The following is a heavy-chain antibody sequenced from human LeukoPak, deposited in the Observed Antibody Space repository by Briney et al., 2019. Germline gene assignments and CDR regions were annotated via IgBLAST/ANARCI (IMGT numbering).Heavy chain of an antibody. CDR3: ARAVGGIQFFDY. J-gene: IGHJ4*02. Sequence: SETLSLTCAVYGGSFSGYYWSWIRQPPGKGLEWIGEINHSGSTNYNPSLKSRVTISVDTSKNQFSLKLSSVTAADTAVYYCARAVGGIQFFDYWGQGTLVTVSS. V-gene: IGHV4-34*01. CDR1: GGSFSGYY. CDR2: INHSGST. D-gene: IGHD3-16*01.